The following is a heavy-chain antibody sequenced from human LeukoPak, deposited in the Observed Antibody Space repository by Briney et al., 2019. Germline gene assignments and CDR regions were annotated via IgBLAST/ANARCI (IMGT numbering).Heavy chain of an antibody. Sequence: SETLSLTCTVSGGSISSYFWSWIRQPPGKGLEWIGYIYYSGITNYNPSLKSRVTISVDTSKNQFSLKLSSVTAADTAVYYCARQPDYYYYYYYMDVWGKGTTVTISS. CDR2: IYYSGIT. CDR1: GGSISSYF. J-gene: IGHJ6*03. CDR3: ARQPDYYYYYYYMDV. V-gene: IGHV4-59*08.